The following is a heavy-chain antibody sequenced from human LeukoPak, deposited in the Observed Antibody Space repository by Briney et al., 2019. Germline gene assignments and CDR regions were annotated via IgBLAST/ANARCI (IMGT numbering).Heavy chain of an antibody. Sequence: SETLSLTCTVSGGSISSYYWSWIRQPPGKGLEWIGYIYYSGSTNYNPSLKSRVTISVDTSKNQFSLKLSSVTAADTAVYYCATEPLMITFGGVIVPDWFDPWGQGTLVTVSS. V-gene: IGHV4-59*08. CDR1: GGSISSYY. D-gene: IGHD3-16*02. CDR2: IYYSGST. J-gene: IGHJ5*02. CDR3: ATEPLMITFGGVIVPDWFDP.